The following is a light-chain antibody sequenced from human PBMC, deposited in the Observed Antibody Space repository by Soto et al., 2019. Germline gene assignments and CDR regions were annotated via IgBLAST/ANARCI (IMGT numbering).Light chain of an antibody. CDR1: ARDIGGYQF. Sequence: QSALTQPASVSGSPGQSITISCTGTARDIGGYQFVSWYQQHPDKAPKLNIVDVTKRPSGISSRFSASKSGTTASLTISGLLPEDEAQYYCASYSSSETPVVFGGGTKLTVL. J-gene: IGLJ2*01. CDR3: ASYSSSETPVV. CDR2: DVT. V-gene: IGLV2-14*03.